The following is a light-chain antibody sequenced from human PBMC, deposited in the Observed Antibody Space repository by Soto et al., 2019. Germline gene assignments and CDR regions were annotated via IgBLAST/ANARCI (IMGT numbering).Light chain of an antibody. CDR3: SLYTSSSTVV. Sequence: QSALTQPPSVSGSPGQSVTISCTGTRGDVGSYNRVSWYQQPPGTAPQLIIYEVLNRPSGVPDRFSGSKSGNTASLTISGLQAEDEVDYDCSLYTSSSTVVFGGGTKLTVL. CDR2: EVL. CDR1: RGDVGSYNR. J-gene: IGLJ2*01. V-gene: IGLV2-18*01.